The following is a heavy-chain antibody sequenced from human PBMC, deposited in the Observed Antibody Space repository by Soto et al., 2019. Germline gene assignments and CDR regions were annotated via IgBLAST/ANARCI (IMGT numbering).Heavy chain of an antibody. D-gene: IGHD5-12*01. Sequence: GGSLRLSCAASGFTFSNAWMNWVRQAPGKGLEWVGRIKSKTDGGTTDYAAPVKDRFTISRDDSKNTLYLQMNSLKTEDTAVYYCTTDAVVEMATMGSVAFDIWGQGTMVTVSS. CDR3: TTDAVVEMATMGSVAFDI. CDR2: IKSKTDGGTT. V-gene: IGHV3-15*07. J-gene: IGHJ3*02. CDR1: GFTFSNAW.